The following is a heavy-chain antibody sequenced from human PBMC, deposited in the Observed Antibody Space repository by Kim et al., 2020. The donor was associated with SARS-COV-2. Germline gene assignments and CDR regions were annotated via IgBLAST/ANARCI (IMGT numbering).Heavy chain of an antibody. J-gene: IGHJ3*02. CDR2: IWYDGSNK. D-gene: IGHD6-13*01. V-gene: IGHV3-33*01. CDR1: GFTFSSYG. Sequence: GGSLRLSCAASGFTFSSYGMHRVRQAPGKGPEWVAVIWYDGSNKYYADSVKGRFTISRDNSKNTLYLQMNSLRAEDTAVYYCARPLSSSWVRAYDAFDIWGQGTMVTVSS. CDR3: ARPLSSSWVRAYDAFDI.